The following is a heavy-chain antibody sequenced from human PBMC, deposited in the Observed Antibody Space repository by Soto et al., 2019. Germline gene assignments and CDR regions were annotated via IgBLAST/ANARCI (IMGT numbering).Heavy chain of an antibody. D-gene: IGHD6-6*01. Sequence: KPSETLSLTCAVSGGSISSGYWWSWVRQSPGKGLEWIGEIYYSGSTNYNPSLKSRVTISVDKSKNQFSLKVSSVTAADTAMYYCAGFRSSRSGFDYWGQGTLVTVSS. V-gene: IGHV4-4*02. CDR2: IYYSGST. CDR3: AGFRSSRSGFDY. J-gene: IGHJ4*02. CDR1: GGSISSGYW.